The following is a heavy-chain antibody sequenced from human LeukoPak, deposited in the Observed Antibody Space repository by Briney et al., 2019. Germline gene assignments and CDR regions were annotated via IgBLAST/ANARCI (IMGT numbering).Heavy chain of an antibody. V-gene: IGHV1-69*04. D-gene: IGHD6-13*01. J-gene: IGHJ4*02. Sequence: GASVKVSCKASGGTFSSYAISRVRQAPGQGLEWMGRIIPIFGIANYAQKLQGRVTITADKSTSTAYMELSSLRSEDTAVYYCAREVAEGGSSWTLYYFDYWGQGTLVTVSS. CDR3: AREVAEGGSSWTLYYFDY. CDR2: IIPIFGIA. CDR1: GGTFSSYA.